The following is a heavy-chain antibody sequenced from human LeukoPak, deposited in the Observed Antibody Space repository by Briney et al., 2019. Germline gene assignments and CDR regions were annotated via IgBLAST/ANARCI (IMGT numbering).Heavy chain of an antibody. V-gene: IGHV1-2*02. J-gene: IGHJ4*02. Sequence: WASVKVSCKASGYTFTSYYMHWVRQAPGQGLEWMGWINPNSGGTNYAQKFQGRVTMTRDTSISTVYMELSRLRSDDTAVYYCARGLDYYDSSGYLFYVYWGQGTLVTVSS. CDR1: GYTFTSYY. CDR3: ARGLDYYDSSGYLFYVY. CDR2: INPNSGGT. D-gene: IGHD3-22*01.